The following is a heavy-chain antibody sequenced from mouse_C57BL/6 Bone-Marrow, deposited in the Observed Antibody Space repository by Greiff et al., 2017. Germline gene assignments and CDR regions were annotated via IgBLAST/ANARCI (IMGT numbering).Heavy chain of an antibody. CDR1: GYTFTSYG. V-gene: IGHV1-81*01. CDR2: IYPGSGNT. J-gene: IGHJ4*01. Sequence: QVQLQQSGAELARPGASVKLSCKASGYTFTSYGISWVKQRTGQGLEWIGEIYPGSGNTNYNEKFKGKDTLTADKSSSTAYLQLRRLTSEDSAVYFCARWVDYWGQGTSVTVSS. CDR3: ARWVDY.